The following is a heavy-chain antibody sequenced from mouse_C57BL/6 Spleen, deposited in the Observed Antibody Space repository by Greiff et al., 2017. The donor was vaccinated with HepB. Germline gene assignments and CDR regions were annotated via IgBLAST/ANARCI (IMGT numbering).Heavy chain of an antibody. Sequence: QVQLQQPGAELVMPGASVKLSCKASGYTFTSYWMHWVKQRPGQGLEWIGEIDPSDSYTNYNQKFKGKSTLTVDKSSSTAYMQLSSLTSEDSAVYYCARRLLTGSYWYFDVWGTGTTVTVSS. D-gene: IGHD4-1*01. CDR2: IDPSDSYT. V-gene: IGHV1-69*01. J-gene: IGHJ1*03. CDR1: GYTFTSYW. CDR3: ARRLLTGSYWYFDV.